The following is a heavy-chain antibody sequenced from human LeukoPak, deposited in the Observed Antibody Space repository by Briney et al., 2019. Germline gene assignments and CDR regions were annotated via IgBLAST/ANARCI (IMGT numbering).Heavy chain of an antibody. V-gene: IGHV3-21*01. CDR2: ISSSSSYI. CDR3: TRGAGTGWRFDS. Sequence: GGSLRLSCAASGFTFTSYGMTWVRQAPGKGLEWVSSISSSSSYIYYSDSVKGRFTISRDNAKNSLYLQMNSLKADDAAVYYCTRGAGTGWRFDSWGQGTLVTVSS. CDR1: GFTFTSYG. D-gene: IGHD6-19*01. J-gene: IGHJ4*02.